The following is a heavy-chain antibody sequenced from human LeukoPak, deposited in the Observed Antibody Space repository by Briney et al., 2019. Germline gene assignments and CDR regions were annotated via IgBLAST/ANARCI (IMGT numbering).Heavy chain of an antibody. Sequence: SETLSLTCTVSGGSISSYYWSWIRQPAGQGLEWIGRAYMSGDTNYNPSLKSRVTMSLDTSKNQVSLKVSSVTAADTAVYYCARGIVALDSSSPHFDYWGQGTLVTVSS. D-gene: IGHD6-6*01. CDR2: AYMSGDT. V-gene: IGHV4-4*07. CDR1: GGSISSYY. J-gene: IGHJ4*02. CDR3: ARGIVALDSSSPHFDY.